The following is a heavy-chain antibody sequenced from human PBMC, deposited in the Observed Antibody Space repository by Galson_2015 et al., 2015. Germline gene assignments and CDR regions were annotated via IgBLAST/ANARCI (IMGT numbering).Heavy chain of an antibody. Sequence: SLRLSCAASGFTFSDYSMSWVRQAPGKGLEWVSYISSSSSYTNYADSVKGRFTISRDNAKNSLYLQMNSLRAEDTAVYYCARATSEWAPFDYWGQGTLVTVSS. CDR1: GFTFSDYS. CDR3: ARATSEWAPFDY. V-gene: IGHV3-11*06. J-gene: IGHJ4*02. CDR2: ISSSSSYT. D-gene: IGHD3-3*01.